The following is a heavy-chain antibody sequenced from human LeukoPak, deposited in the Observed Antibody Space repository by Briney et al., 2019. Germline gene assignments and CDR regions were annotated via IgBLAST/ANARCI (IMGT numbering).Heavy chain of an antibody. CDR2: IYYSGST. CDR1: GGSISSYH. D-gene: IGHD6-13*01. Sequence: SETLSLTCTVSGGSISSYHWSWIRQPPGKGLEWIGYIYYSGSTNYNPSLKSRVTISVDTSKNQFSLKLSSVTAADTAVYYCAIAPGIPDYNWFDPLGPGNPGHRLL. J-gene: IGHJ5*02. V-gene: IGHV4-59*01. CDR3: AIAPGIPDYNWFDP.